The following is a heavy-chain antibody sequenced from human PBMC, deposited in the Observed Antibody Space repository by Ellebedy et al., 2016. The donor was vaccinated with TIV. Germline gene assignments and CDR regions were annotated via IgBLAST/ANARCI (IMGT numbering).Heavy chain of an antibody. J-gene: IGHJ4*02. V-gene: IGHV3-7*03. CDR1: GFTFSDYW. Sequence: PGGFLRLSCAASGFTFSDYWMNWVRQAPGKGLGWVANIKPGGNEKFYVGSVVGRFTTSRDNANNSLYLQMDSLRAEDTAVYYCATDEGIYWGQGTLVTVSS. CDR3: ATDEGIY. CDR2: IKPGGNEK. D-gene: IGHD3-10*01.